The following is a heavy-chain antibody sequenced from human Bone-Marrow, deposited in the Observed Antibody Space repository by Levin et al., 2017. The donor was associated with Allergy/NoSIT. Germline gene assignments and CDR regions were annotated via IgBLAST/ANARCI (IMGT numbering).Heavy chain of an antibody. D-gene: IGHD3-16*01. V-gene: IGHV3-30*04. CDR3: ARLQYDYVQPTYV. CDR1: GFAFSDYA. J-gene: IGHJ6*02. Sequence: PGGSLRLSCAASGFAFSDYAMQWVRQTPGKGLEWVAVISNDGSYDSCAESVKGRCSISRDNSKNTLYLQINTLRPEDTGVYYCARLQYDYVQPTYVWGQGTTVTVSS. CDR2: ISNDGSYD.